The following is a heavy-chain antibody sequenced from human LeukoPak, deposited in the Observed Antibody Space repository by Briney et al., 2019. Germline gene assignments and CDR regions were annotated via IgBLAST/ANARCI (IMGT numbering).Heavy chain of an antibody. Sequence: SETLSLTCTVSGGSISSSSYYWGWIRQPPGKGLEWIGSIYYSGSTYYNPSLKSRVTISVDTSKNQFSLKLSSVTAADTAVYYCARDLGSSWYNYGMDVWGQGTTVTVSS. CDR3: ARDLGSSWYNYGMDV. V-gene: IGHV4-39*02. CDR2: IYYSGST. J-gene: IGHJ6*02. CDR1: GGSISSSSYY. D-gene: IGHD6-13*01.